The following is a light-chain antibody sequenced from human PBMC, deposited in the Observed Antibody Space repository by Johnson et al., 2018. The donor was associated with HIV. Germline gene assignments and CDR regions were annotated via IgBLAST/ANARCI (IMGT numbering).Light chain of an antibody. Sequence: VLTQPPSVSAAPGQRVTRSYSGSSSNIGNNFVSWFRQLPLRAPKVLIYDNNKRPSGIPDRFSGSKSATSATLAITGLQTGDEADYYCGAWDSSLSASYVFGTGTRVTVL. CDR1: SSNIGNNF. CDR3: GAWDSSLSASYV. V-gene: IGLV1-51*01. J-gene: IGLJ1*01. CDR2: DNN.